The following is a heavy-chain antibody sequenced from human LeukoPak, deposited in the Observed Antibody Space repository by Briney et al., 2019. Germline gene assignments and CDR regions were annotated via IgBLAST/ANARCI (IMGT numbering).Heavy chain of an antibody. CDR2: ITTSDGNT. J-gene: IGHJ6*02. V-gene: IGHV3-23*01. Sequence: PGGSLRLSCAASGFTFSSYTMSWVRQAPGKGLEWVSTITTSDGNTYYADSVKGRFTVSRDNSKSTLYLQMNSLRAEDTAVYHCAKTLRDLEWLTGELDVWGQGTAVTVSS. CDR3: AKTLRDLEWLTGELDV. D-gene: IGHD3-3*01. CDR1: GFTFSSYT.